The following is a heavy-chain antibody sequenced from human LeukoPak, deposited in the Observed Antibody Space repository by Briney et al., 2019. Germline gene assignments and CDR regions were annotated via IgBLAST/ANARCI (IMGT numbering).Heavy chain of an antibody. J-gene: IGHJ4*02. CDR1: GYTFTGCY. Sequence: ASVKVSCKASGYTFTGCYMHCVRQAPGQGLEWMGWINPNSGGTNYAQRFQGRVTMTRDTSISTAYMELSRLRSDDTAVYYCARVPYYDSSGYQGYWGQGTLVTVSS. D-gene: IGHD3-22*01. CDR3: ARVPYYDSSGYQGY. CDR2: INPNSGGT. V-gene: IGHV1-2*02.